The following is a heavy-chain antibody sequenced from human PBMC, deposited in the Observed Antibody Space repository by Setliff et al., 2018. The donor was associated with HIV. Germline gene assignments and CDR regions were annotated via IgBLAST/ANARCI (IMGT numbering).Heavy chain of an antibody. CDR1: GYSFTSNW. D-gene: IGHD3-10*01. Sequence: PGESLKISCKGSGYSFTSNWIGRVRQMPGKGLEWMGSIYPGDSDARYSPSFQGQVTISADKSISTAYLQWSSLKASDTAMYYCARAGSGSYYNAPHYWGQGTLVTVSS. CDR3: ARAGSGSYYNAPHY. CDR2: IYPGDSDA. V-gene: IGHV5-51*01. J-gene: IGHJ4*02.